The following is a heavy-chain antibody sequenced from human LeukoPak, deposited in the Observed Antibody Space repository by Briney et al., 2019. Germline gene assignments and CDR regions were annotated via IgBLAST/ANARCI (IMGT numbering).Heavy chain of an antibody. J-gene: IGHJ6*02. V-gene: IGHV3-15*01. CDR1: GFTFSNAW. D-gene: IGHD2-15*01. CDR3: ARIHCSGGSCKPYSYYEMDV. Sequence: GGSLRLSCAASGFTFSNAWMSWVRQAPGKGLEWVGRIKSKTDGGTTDYAAPVKGRFTISRDDSKNTLYLQMNSLKTEDTAVYYCARIHCSGGSCKPYSYYEMDVWGQGTTVTVSS. CDR2: IKSKTDGGTT.